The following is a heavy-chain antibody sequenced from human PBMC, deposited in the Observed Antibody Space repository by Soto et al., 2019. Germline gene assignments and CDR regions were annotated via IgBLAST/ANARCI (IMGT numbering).Heavy chain of an antibody. J-gene: IGHJ6*03. Sequence: GGSLRLSCAASGFTFSSYAMSWVRQAPGKGLEWVSAISGSGGSTYYADSVKGRFTISRDNSKNTLYLQMNSLRAEDTAVYYCASAGVIDVVVPAAMDYYYYYMDVWGKGTTVTVSS. CDR2: ISGSGGST. CDR1: GFTFSSYA. V-gene: IGHV3-23*01. CDR3: ASAGVIDVVVPAAMDYYYYYMDV. D-gene: IGHD2-2*01.